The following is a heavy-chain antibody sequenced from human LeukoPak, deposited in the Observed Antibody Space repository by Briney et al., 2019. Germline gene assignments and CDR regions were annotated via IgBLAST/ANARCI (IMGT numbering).Heavy chain of an antibody. CDR1: GFTFSNYW. V-gene: IGHV3-74*01. D-gene: IGHD4-11*01. Sequence: GSLRLSCAASGFTFSNYWMHWVRQGPEKGLALVARISTDGSTTSYADSVKGRFTISRDNAKNTVYLQMNSLRAEDTAVYYCAKDNSPGWFGPWGQGTLVTVSS. CDR3: AKDNSPGWFGP. CDR2: ISTDGSTT. J-gene: IGHJ5*02.